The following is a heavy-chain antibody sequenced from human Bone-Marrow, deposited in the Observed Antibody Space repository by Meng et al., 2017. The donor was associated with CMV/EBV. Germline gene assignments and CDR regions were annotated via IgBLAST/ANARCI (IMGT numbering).Heavy chain of an antibody. CDR1: GFTFSSYA. J-gene: IGHJ5*02. CDR3: TRAYDP. Sequence: GESLKISCAASGFTFSSYAMSWVRQAPGKGLEWVSYISSSGSTIHYADSVKGRFTISRDNVKNSLYLQMNSLRAEDTAVYYCTRAYDPWGQGTLVTVSS. CDR2: ISSSGSTI. V-gene: IGHV3-48*04.